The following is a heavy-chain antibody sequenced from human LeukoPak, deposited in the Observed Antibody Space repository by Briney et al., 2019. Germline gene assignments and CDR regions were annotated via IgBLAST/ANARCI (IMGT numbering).Heavy chain of an antibody. J-gene: IGHJ4*02. CDR2: IKQDGSEK. Sequence: GGSLRLSCAASGFTFSSYWMSWVRQAPGKGLEWVANIKQDGSEKYYVDSVKGRFTISRDNAKNSLYLQMNSLRAEDTAVYYCAKFRNMVRGVTIPVFDYWGQGTLVTVSS. V-gene: IGHV3-7*03. D-gene: IGHD3-10*01. CDR3: AKFRNMVRGVTIPVFDY. CDR1: GFTFSSYW.